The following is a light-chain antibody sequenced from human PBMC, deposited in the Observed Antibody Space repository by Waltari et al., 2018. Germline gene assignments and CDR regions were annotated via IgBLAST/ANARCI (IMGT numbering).Light chain of an antibody. J-gene: IGLJ3*02. CDR3: TSYTGSSTWV. V-gene: IGLV2-14*03. CDR2: DVT. CDR1: SSDVGDSTY. Sequence: QSALTQPASVSGSPGQSITISCTGTSSDVGDSTYVSWYQQHPGKAPKLMIYDVTNRPSGVSNRFSGSKSGNTASLTISGLQAEDEADYYCTSYTGSSTWVFGGGTTLTVL.